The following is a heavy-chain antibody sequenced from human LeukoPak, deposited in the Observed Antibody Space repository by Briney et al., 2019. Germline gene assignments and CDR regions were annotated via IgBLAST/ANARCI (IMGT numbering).Heavy chain of an antibody. D-gene: IGHD7-27*01. CDR1: GGSISSYY. J-gene: IGHJ4*02. CDR3: ARFTGAYLGYFDY. Sequence: SETLSLTCTVSGGSISSYYWSWIRRPPGKGLEWIGYIYYSGSTNYNPSLKSRVTISVDTSKNQCSLKLSSVTAADTAVYYCARFTGAYLGYFDYWGQGTLVTVSS. CDR2: IYYSGST. V-gene: IGHV4-59*08.